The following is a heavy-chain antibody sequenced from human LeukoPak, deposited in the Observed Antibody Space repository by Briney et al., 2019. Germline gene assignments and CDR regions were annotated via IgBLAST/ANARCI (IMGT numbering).Heavy chain of an antibody. CDR2: IYYSGST. Sequence: PSETLSLTCTVSGASISRSDYFWGWIRQPPGKGLEWIGSIYYSGSTYYSPSLKGRVTISVDTSRNQFSLKLNSVTAADTAVYYCARLSNYDILTGNSWFDSWGQGTLVTVSS. CDR1: GASISRSDYF. J-gene: IGHJ5*01. V-gene: IGHV4-39*01. D-gene: IGHD3-9*01. CDR3: ARLSNYDILTGNSWFDS.